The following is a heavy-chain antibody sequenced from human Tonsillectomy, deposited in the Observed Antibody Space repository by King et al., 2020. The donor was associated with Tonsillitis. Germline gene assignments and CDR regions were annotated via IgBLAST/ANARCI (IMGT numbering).Heavy chain of an antibody. CDR3: ANRSEMVPFDY. CDR2: ISGSGGST. CDR1: GFTFSSYG. Sequence: VQLVESGGGLVQPGGSLRLSCAVSGFTFSSYGMSWVRQAPGKGLDWISTISGSGGSTYYADSVKGRFTISRDNSKKTLYLQMNSLRAEDTAVYYCANRSEMVPFDYWGQGTVVTVSS. D-gene: IGHD2-8*01. J-gene: IGHJ4*02. V-gene: IGHV3-23*04.